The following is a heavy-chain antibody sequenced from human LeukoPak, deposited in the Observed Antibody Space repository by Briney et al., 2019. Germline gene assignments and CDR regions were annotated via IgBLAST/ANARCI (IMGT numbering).Heavy chain of an antibody. V-gene: IGHV3-23*01. D-gene: IGHD6-13*01. CDR2: ISGSGGST. J-gene: IGHJ6*03. Sequence: PGGSLRLSCAAPGFTFSSYGMSWVRQAPGKGLEWVSAISGSGGSTYYADSVKGRFTISRDNSKNTLYLQMNSLRAEDTAVYYCAKDNTPQLVPYYYYYMDVWGKGTTVTISS. CDR3: AKDNTPQLVPYYYYYMDV. CDR1: GFTFSSYG.